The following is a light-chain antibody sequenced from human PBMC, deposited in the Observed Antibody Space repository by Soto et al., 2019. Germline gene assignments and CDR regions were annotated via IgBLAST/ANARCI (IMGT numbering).Light chain of an antibody. V-gene: IGLV2-11*01. J-gene: IGLJ1*01. CDR2: DVS. CDR3: GSYAGSYHYV. CDR1: SSDVGGYNY. Sequence: QSVLTQPRSVSGSPGQSVTTSCTGTSSDVGGYNYVSWYQQHPGKAPKLMIYDVSKRPSGVPDRFSGSKSGNTASLTISGLQAEDEADYYCGSYAGSYHYVFGTGTKLTVL.